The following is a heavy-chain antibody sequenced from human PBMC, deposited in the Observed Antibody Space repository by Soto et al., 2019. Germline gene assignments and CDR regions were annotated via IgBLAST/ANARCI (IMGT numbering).Heavy chain of an antibody. V-gene: IGHV3-30*18. J-gene: IGHJ4*02. CDR1: GFTFSSYG. Sequence: PGGSLRLSCAASGFTFSSYGMHWVRQAPGKGLEWVAVISYDGSNKYYADSVKGRFTISRDNSKNTLYLQMNSLRAEDTAVYYCAKVYSSHIGIDYWGQGTLVTVSS. CDR3: AKVYSSHIGIDY. D-gene: IGHD6-13*01. CDR2: ISYDGSNK.